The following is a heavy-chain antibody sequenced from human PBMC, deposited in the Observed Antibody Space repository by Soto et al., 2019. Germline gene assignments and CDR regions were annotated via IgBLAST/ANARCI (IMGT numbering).Heavy chain of an antibody. CDR3: ARPTIVTNNWFDP. Sequence: LRLSCAASGFTFSNYWMHWVRQAPGKGLVWVSRINSDGSTTTYADSVKGRFTISRDNAKNTLYLQMNSLRAEDTAVYYCARPTIVTNNWFDPWGQGTLVTVSS. D-gene: IGHD3-22*01. J-gene: IGHJ5*02. CDR1: GFTFSNYW. V-gene: IGHV3-74*01. CDR2: INSDGSTT.